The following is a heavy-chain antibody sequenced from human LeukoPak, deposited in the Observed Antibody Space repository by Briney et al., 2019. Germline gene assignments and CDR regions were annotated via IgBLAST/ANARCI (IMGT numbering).Heavy chain of an antibody. Sequence: GGSLRLSCAASGFTVSSNYMSWARQAPGKGLEWVSVIYSGGSTYYADSVKGRFTISRHNSKNTLYLQMNSLRAEDTAVYYCARGRGDYVLGYYYYYGMDVWGQGTTVTVSS. J-gene: IGHJ6*02. CDR1: GFTVSSNY. V-gene: IGHV3-53*04. CDR2: IYSGGST. D-gene: IGHD4-17*01. CDR3: ARGRGDYVLGYYYYYGMDV.